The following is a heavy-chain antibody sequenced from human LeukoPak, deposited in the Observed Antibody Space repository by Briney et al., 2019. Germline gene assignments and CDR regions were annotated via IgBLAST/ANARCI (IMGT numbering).Heavy chain of an antibody. J-gene: IGHJ4*02. CDR1: GYTFTSYA. V-gene: IGHV1-3*01. CDR2: INAGNGNT. D-gene: IGHD6-19*01. CDR3: ARAGQWQYYFDY. Sequence: ASVKVSCKATGYTFTSYAMHWVRQAPGQRLEWMGWINAGNGNTKYSQKFQGRVTITRDTSASTACMELSSLRSEDTAVYYCARAGQWQYYFDYWGQGTLVTVSS.